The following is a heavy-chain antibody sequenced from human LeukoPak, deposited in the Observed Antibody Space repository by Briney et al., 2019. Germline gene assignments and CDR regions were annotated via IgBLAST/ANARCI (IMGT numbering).Heavy chain of an antibody. CDR2: IYHSGST. CDR3: ARVSRDGYNLYWYFDL. V-gene: IGHV4-38-2*02. J-gene: IGHJ2*01. Sequence: SETLSLTCTVSGYSISSGYYWGWIRQPPGKGLEWIGSIYHSGSTYYNPSLKSRVTISVDTSKNQFSLKLSSVTAADTAVYYCARVSRDGYNLYWYFDLWGRGTLVTVSS. CDR1: GYSISSGYY. D-gene: IGHD5-24*01.